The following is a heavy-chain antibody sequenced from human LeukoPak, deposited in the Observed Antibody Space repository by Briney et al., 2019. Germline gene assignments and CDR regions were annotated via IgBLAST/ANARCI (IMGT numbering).Heavy chain of an antibody. D-gene: IGHD3-16*01. CDR1: GFTFSSYS. CDR2: ISGNGRST. J-gene: IGHJ4*02. Sequence: PGGSLRLSCAASGFTFSSYSMSWVRQAPGKGLEWVSSISGNGRSTYYGESVKGRFTISRDNSKNTLPLQMNSLRAEDTAVYYWAKEDYRLLDYALGGCFDYWGRGTLVTVSS. CDR3: AKEDYRLLDYALGGCFDY. V-gene: IGHV3-23*01.